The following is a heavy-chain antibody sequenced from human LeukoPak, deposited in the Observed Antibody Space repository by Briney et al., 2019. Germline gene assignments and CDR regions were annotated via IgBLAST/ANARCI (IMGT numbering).Heavy chain of an antibody. CDR1: GFTFSSNA. D-gene: IGHD3-22*01. Sequence: PGGSLRLSCAASGFTFSSNAMSWVRQAPGKGLEWVSAISGSGGSTYYADSVKGRFTISRDNSKNTLYLQMNSLRAEDTAVYYCAKPMYYYDSSGYRIGAYYFDYWGQGTLVTVSS. V-gene: IGHV3-23*01. J-gene: IGHJ4*02. CDR2: ISGSGGST. CDR3: AKPMYYYDSSGYRIGAYYFDY.